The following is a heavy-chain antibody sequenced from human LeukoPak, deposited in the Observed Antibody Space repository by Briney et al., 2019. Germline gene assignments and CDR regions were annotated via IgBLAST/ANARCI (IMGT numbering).Heavy chain of an antibody. V-gene: IGHV3-30-3*01. J-gene: IGHJ4*02. CDR3: ATLYDSAGYYRTPNDS. CDR2: ISFDGNNK. D-gene: IGHD3-22*01. Sequence: GRSLRLSCTASAFTFSSSAFPWVRQAPGRGLEWAAVISFDGNNKHYADSVKGRFTVFRDNSRHTLFLQMNSLGPEDTAVYYCATLYDSAGYYRTPNDSWGQGTLVTVSS. CDR1: AFTFSSSA.